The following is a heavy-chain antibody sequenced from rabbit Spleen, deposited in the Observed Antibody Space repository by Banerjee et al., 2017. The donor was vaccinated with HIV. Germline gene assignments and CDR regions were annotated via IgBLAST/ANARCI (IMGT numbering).Heavy chain of an antibody. V-gene: IGHV1S40*01. Sequence: QSLEESGGGLVKPGASLTLTCKASGFSFNSGYDMCWVRQAPGKGLEWIACIDSGSRDYTYYASWAKGRFTISKTSSTTVTLQMPSLTAADTATYFCARDSGSSFSSYGMDLWGPGTLVTVS. J-gene: IGHJ6*01. CDR3: ARDSGSSFSSYGMDL. CDR1: GFSFNSGYD. CDR2: IDSGSRDYT. D-gene: IGHD8-1*01.